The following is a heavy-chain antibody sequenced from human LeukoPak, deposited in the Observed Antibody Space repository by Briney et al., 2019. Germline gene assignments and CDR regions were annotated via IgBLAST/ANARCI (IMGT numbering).Heavy chain of an antibody. D-gene: IGHD4-11*01. CDR3: ARAPGYSNYVDY. CDR1: GGSIRSYY. Sequence: PSETLSLTCTVSGGSIRSYYWSWIRQPPGKGLVWIGYIYYSGSTNYNPSLKSRVTISVDTSKNQFSLKLSSVTAADTAVYYCARAPGYSNYVDYWGQGTLVTVSS. J-gene: IGHJ4*02. V-gene: IGHV4-59*01. CDR2: IYYSGST.